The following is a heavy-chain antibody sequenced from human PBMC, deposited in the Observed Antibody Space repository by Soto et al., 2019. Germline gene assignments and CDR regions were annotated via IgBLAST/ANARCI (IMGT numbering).Heavy chain of an antibody. Sequence: QITLKESGPTRVKPTHTLTLTFTFSGFSRSARPVGVGWIRQPPGKGLERLALIYWDDNKRYSPSLMSRITITKEHSKKQILLTMTNMDPLDTAIYYCGHRAGIDGNWNGGYFVYWGQGALVTVSS. CDR3: GHRAGIDGNWNGGYFVY. CDR2: IYWDDNK. J-gene: IGHJ4*02. V-gene: IGHV2-5*02. CDR1: GFSRSARPVG. D-gene: IGHD1-1*01.